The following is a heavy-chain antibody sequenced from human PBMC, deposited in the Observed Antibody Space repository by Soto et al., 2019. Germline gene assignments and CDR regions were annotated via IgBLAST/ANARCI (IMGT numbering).Heavy chain of an antibody. CDR2: IYYSGST. D-gene: IGHD2-2*02. J-gene: IGHJ6*02. CDR1: GGSISSYY. Sequence: PSETLSLTCPVSGGSISSYYWSWIRQPPGKVLEWIGYIYYSGSTNYNPSLKSRVTISVDTSKNQFSLKLSSVTAADTAVYYCASNLPRTCSSTSCYRSLNYYYGMDVWGQGTTVNVSS. V-gene: IGHV4-59*01. CDR3: ASNLPRTCSSTSCYRSLNYYYGMDV.